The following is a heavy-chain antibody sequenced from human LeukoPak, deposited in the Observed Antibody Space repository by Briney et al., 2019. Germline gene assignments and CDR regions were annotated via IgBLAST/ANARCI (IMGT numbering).Heavy chain of an antibody. J-gene: IGHJ5*02. CDR3: ARGEGYDILWFDP. CDR2: ISSSSSYI. D-gene: IGHD3-9*01. Sequence: GGSLRLSCAASGFTFSSYSMNWVRQAPGKGLEWVSSISSSSSYIHYADSVKGRFTISRDNAKNSLYLQMNSLRAEDTAVYYCARGEGYDILWFDPWGQGTLVTVSS. CDR1: GFTFSSYS. V-gene: IGHV3-21*01.